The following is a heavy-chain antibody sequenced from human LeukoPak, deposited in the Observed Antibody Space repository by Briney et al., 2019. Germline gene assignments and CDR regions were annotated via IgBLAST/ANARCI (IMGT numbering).Heavy chain of an antibody. CDR2: INHSGST. CDR3: ASTYGGNSVFDY. V-gene: IGHV4-34*01. CDR1: GGSFSGYY. Sequence: SETLSLTCAVYGGSFSGYYWSWIRQPPGKGLEWIGEINHSGSTNYNPSLTSRVTISVDTSKSQFSLKLSSVTAADTAVYYCASTYGGNSVFDYWGQGTLVAVSS. D-gene: IGHD4-23*01. J-gene: IGHJ4*02.